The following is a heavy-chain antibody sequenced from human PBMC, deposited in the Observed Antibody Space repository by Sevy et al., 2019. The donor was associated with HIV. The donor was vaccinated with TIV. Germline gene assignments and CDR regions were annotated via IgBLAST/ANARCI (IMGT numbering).Heavy chain of an antibody. Sequence: ASVKVSCKASGGTFSSYAISWVRQAPGQGLEWMGGIIPIFGTANYAQKFQGRVTITADESTSTAYMELSSLRSEETAGYYCARLLAAAGTLGVSYYYYYGMDVWGQGTTVTVSS. J-gene: IGHJ6*02. CDR3: ARLLAAAGTLGVSYYYYYGMDV. CDR2: IIPIFGTA. V-gene: IGHV1-69*13. D-gene: IGHD6-13*01. CDR1: GGTFSSYA.